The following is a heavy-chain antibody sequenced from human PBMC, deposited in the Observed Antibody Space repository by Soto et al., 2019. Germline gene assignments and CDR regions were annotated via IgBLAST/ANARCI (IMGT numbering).Heavy chain of an antibody. V-gene: IGHV3-30*18. D-gene: IGHD2-15*01. CDR2: ISDDGSNK. CDR1: GFTFSSYG. Sequence: GGSLRLSCAASGFTFSSYGMHWVRQAPGKGLEWVAVISDDGSNKYYADSVKGRFTISRDNSKNTLYLQMNSLRAEDTAVYYCAKEQARQVGIYYYYYGMDVWGQGTTVTVSS. J-gene: IGHJ6*02. CDR3: AKEQARQVGIYYYYYGMDV.